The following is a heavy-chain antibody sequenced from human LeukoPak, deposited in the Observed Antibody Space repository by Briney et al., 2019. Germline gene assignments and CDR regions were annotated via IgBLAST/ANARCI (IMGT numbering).Heavy chain of an antibody. J-gene: IGHJ3*02. CDR3: AREIGESSGYYPDAFDI. D-gene: IGHD3-22*01. CDR2: ISSTSSYL. V-gene: IGHV3-21*04. CDR1: GFIFRSYS. Sequence: PGGSLRLSCAASGFIFRSYSMNWVRQAPGKGLQWVSSISSTSSYLYYADSMKGRFTISRDNAKNSLCLQMNSLRAEDTAVYYCAREIGESSGYYPDAFDIWGQGTMVTVSS.